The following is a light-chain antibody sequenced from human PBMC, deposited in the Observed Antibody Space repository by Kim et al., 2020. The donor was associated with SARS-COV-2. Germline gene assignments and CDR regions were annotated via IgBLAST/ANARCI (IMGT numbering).Light chain of an antibody. CDR1: QTLLNRNGYNY. V-gene: IGKV2-28*01. J-gene: IGKJ5*01. Sequence: PASTSCTSSQTLLNRNGYNYMDWSLWKPGQSPQLLIFLSYHRDYGAPDRFRGSGSGTEFTLKISRVDAQDVGVYYCMQTLQAPSPFGPGTRLEIK. CDR3: MQTLQAPSP. CDR2: LSY.